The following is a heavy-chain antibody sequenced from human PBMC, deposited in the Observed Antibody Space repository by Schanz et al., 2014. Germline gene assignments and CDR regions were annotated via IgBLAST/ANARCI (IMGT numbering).Heavy chain of an antibody. J-gene: IGHJ4*02. V-gene: IGHV3-30-3*01. Sequence: VQLLESGGGVVQPGRSLRLSCAAYGFTLSSYAMHWVRQAPGKGLEWVAVISYDGSNKYYADSVKGRFTISRDNSKNTLYLHMNTLRSEDTAVYYCAKDSTHIDIVLVPTAIDYWGQGTLVTVSS. D-gene: IGHD2-2*01. CDR1: GFTLSSYA. CDR2: ISYDGSNK. CDR3: AKDSTHIDIVLVPTAIDY.